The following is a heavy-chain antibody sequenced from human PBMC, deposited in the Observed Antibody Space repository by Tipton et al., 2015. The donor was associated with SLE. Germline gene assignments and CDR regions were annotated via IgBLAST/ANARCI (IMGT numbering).Heavy chain of an antibody. V-gene: IGHV3-49*04. Sequence: SLRLSCTASGFTFGGYAMSWVRQAPGKGLEWVGFIRSKAYGGTTEYAASVKGRFTISRDDSKSIAYLQMNSLKTEDTAVYYCTRVPHSDRHAFDIWGQGTMVTVSS. CDR3: TRVPHSDRHAFDI. CDR1: GFTFGGYA. J-gene: IGHJ3*02. D-gene: IGHD2-15*01. CDR2: IRSKAYGGTT.